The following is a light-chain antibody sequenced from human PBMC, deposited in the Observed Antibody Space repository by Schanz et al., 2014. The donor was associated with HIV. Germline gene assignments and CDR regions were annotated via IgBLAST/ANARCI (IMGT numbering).Light chain of an antibody. V-gene: IGKV3-15*01. J-gene: IGKJ2*01. CDR2: GAS. CDR3: QQYSDWPPST. CDR1: QSVSTN. Sequence: EIVMTQSPATLSVSPGERATLSCRASQSVSTNLAWYQQKRGQAPRLLIYGASTRATGIPVRFSGRGSGTEFTLTISGLQSEDFALYYCQQYSDWPPSTFGQGTKVEIK.